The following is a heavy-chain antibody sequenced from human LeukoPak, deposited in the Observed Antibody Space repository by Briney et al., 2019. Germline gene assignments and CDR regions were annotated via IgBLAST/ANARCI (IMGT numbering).Heavy chain of an antibody. CDR3: AKPHFDY. J-gene: IGHJ4*02. Sequence: GGSLRLSCAASGFTFSSYSMNWVRQAPGKVLERVSAISGSGSYISYADSMKGRFTISRDNARKSLFLQMNSLRAEDTAVYYCAKPHFDYWGQGTLVTVSS. V-gene: IGHV3-21*01. CDR1: GFTFSSYS. CDR2: ISGSGSYI.